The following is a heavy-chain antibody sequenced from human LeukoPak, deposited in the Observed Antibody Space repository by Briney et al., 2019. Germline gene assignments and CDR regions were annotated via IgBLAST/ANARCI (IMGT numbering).Heavy chain of an antibody. J-gene: IGHJ3*02. Sequence: GGSLRLSCAAAGFTFSDYYMSWISQAPGKGLEWVSYISSSGSTIYYVDSVKGRFTISRDNAKNSLYLQMNSLRAEDTAVYYCAKDRCSSTSCYAAVDAFDIWGQGTMVTVSS. CDR3: AKDRCSSTSCYAAVDAFDI. V-gene: IGHV3-11*01. CDR1: GFTFSDYY. D-gene: IGHD2-2*01. CDR2: ISSSGSTI.